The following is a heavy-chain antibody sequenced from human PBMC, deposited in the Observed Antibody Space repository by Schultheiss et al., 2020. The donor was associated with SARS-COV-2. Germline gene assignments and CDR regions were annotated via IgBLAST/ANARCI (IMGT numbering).Heavy chain of an antibody. CDR1: GYTFTSYD. Sequence: ASVKVSCKASGYTFTSYDINWVRQATGQGLEWMGWISTHNENTNYAQRLQGRVTMTTDTSTSTAYMELRSLRSEDTAVYYCARGNVDTAMVTPNYFDYWGQGTLVTVSS. CDR3: ARGNVDTAMVTPNYFDY. D-gene: IGHD5-18*01. J-gene: IGHJ4*02. CDR2: ISTHNENT. V-gene: IGHV1-18*01.